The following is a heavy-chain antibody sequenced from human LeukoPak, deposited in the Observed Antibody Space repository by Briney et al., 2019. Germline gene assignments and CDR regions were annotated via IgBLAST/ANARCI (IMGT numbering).Heavy chain of an antibody. V-gene: IGHV4-38-2*01. Sequence: SETLSLTCAVSGYSISSGYYWGWIRQPPGKGLEVIGRIYHGGSNYYNPSLKSRVTISVDTSKNQFSLKLSSVTAADTAVYYCARVGGVGYYYYMDVWGKGTTVTVSS. CDR3: ARVGGVGYYYYMDV. CDR1: GYSISSGYY. D-gene: IGHD3-16*01. J-gene: IGHJ6*03. CDR2: IYHGGSN.